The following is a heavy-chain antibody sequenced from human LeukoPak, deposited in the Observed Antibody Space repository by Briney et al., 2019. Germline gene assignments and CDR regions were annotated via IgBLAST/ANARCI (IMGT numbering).Heavy chain of an antibody. Sequence: PGGSLRLSCAASGFTFSSYAMSWVRQAPGKGLEWVSAISGSGGSTYYADSVKGRFTISRDNSKDTLYLQMNSLRAEDTAVYYCAKEGKRGTFGVVTPLRFDYWGQGTLVTVSS. V-gene: IGHV3-23*01. D-gene: IGHD2-21*02. CDR3: AKEGKRGTFGVVTPLRFDY. CDR2: ISGSGGST. CDR1: GFTFSSYA. J-gene: IGHJ4*02.